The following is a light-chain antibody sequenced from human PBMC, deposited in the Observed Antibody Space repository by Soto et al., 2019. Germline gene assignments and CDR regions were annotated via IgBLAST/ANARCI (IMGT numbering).Light chain of an antibody. J-gene: IGLJ1*01. CDR2: DVS. CDR1: SSDVGGYNY. CDR3: SSYTGTSIV. Sequence: QSVLTQPASVSGSPGQSITISCTGTSSDVGGYNYVSWYQRHPGKAPKLMIYDVSNRPSGVSNRFSGSKSGNTASLTLSGLQAEDEADYHCSSYTGTSIVFGTGTKLTVL. V-gene: IGLV2-14*01.